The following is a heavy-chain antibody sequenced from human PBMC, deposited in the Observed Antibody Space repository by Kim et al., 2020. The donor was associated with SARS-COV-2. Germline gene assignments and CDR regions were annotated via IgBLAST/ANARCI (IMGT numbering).Heavy chain of an antibody. CDR3: ARDRGYSFDY. J-gene: IGHJ4*02. D-gene: IGHD5-18*01. Sequence: STNYNPSLKSRVTISVDTSKNQFSLKLSSVTAADTAVYYCARDRGYSFDYWGQGTLVTVSS. CDR2: ST. V-gene: IGHV4-59*01.